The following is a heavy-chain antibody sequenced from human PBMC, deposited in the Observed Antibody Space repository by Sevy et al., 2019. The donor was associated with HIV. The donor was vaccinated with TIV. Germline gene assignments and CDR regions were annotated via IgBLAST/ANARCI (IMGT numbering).Heavy chain of an antibody. CDR3: ASGHSNYSPTDY. Sequence: GGSLRLSCAASGFTFSNYWMNWVRQAPGKGLEWVANINQDGSEKYYVDSMKGRFTISRDNAKNSLYLQMNSLRAEDTAVYYCASGHSNYSPTDYWGQGTLVTDSS. CDR1: GFTFSNYW. CDR2: INQDGSEK. D-gene: IGHD4-4*01. V-gene: IGHV3-7*01. J-gene: IGHJ4*02.